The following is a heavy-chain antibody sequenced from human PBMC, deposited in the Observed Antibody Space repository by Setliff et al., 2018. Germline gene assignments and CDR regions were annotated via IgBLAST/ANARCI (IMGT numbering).Heavy chain of an antibody. J-gene: IGHJ6*03. CDR1: GYTFTNHY. V-gene: IGHV1-2*02. CDR2: INPNSGGT. D-gene: IGHD5-18*01. CDR3: AREGVDTRSSTDYRYYMDV. Sequence: ASVKVSCKASGYTFTNHYIHWVRQAPGQGLEWMGWINPNSGGTNPAQRFQGRVTMTRDTSITTAYMELRSLRTEDTAVYYCAREGVDTRSSTDYRYYMDVWGKGTTVTVSS.